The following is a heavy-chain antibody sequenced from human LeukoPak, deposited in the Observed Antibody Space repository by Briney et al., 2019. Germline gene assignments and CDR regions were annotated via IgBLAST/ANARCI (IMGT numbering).Heavy chain of an antibody. J-gene: IGHJ4*02. CDR3: SRRHYLDY. CDR1: GFSLSTSGVG. V-gene: IGHV2-5*02. CDR2: IYWDDVM. Sequence: SGPTLVKPTQTLTLTCTFSGFSLSTSGVGVGWIRQPPGKALEWLALIYWDDVMRYSPSLKSRLTITKDTSKNQMVLTMTNIDPVDTATYCCSRRHYLDYWGRGTLVSVSS.